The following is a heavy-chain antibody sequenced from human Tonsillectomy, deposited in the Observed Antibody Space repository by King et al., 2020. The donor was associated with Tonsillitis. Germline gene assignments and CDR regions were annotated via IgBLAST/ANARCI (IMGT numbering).Heavy chain of an antibody. Sequence: QLQESGPGLVKPSETLSLTCTVSGGSISSEYWTWIRQPPGKRLEWIGYIYDSGTTNYNPSLESRVTISVDTSKNQFSLKLSSVTAAGTAVYYCARDKGDYDSSGYDWGQGTLVTVSS. J-gene: IGHJ4*02. CDR1: GGSISSEY. CDR2: IYDSGTT. V-gene: IGHV4-59*01. CDR3: ARDKGDYDSSGYD. D-gene: IGHD3-22*01.